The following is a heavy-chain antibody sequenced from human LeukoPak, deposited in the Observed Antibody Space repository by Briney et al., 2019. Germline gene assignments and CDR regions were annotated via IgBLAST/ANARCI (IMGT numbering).Heavy chain of an antibody. J-gene: IGHJ5*02. CDR3: ARDRRLNYLNWLDP. Sequence: SETLSLICTVSGASMSSPDYYWGWIRQPPGKGPEWIASISHTGSTYHSASLKSRVSISVDTSKNQFSLSLRSVTAADTAVYYCARDRRLNYLNWLDPWGQGTLVTVSS. D-gene: IGHD5-24*01. V-gene: IGHV4-39*07. CDR2: ISHTGST. CDR1: GASMSSPDYY.